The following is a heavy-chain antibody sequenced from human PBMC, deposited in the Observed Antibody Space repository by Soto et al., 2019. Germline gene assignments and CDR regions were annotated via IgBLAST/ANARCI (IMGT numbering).Heavy chain of an antibody. V-gene: IGHV3-23*01. J-gene: IGHJ3*02. D-gene: IGHD4-17*01. CDR3: AHPRGYGVFDAVDI. CDR2: IDSSGDST. CDR1: GFIFTTYA. Sequence: HPGGSLRLSCATSGFIFTTYAMNWVRQAPGKGLEWVSAIDSSGDSTFYAESVRGRFTISRDNSFNTLYLHMRSLRPEDTAVYYCAHPRGYGVFDAVDIWGQGTMVTVSS.